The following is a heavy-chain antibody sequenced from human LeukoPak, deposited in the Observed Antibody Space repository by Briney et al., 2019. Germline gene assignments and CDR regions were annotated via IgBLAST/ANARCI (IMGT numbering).Heavy chain of an antibody. Sequence: PGGSLRLSCAASGFAFSSYGMHWVRQAPGKGLEWVAFIRYDGSNKYYADSVKGRFTISRDNSKNTLYLQMNSLRAEDTAVYYCAKDLRQQRMGDKWFDPWGQGTLVTVSS. CDR3: AKDLRQQRMGDKWFDP. D-gene: IGHD6-13*01. J-gene: IGHJ5*02. CDR2: IRYDGSNK. V-gene: IGHV3-30*02. CDR1: GFAFSSYG.